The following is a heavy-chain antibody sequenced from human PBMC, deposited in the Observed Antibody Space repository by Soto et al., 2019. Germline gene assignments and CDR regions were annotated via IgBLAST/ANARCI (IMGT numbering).Heavy chain of an antibody. J-gene: IGHJ6*02. D-gene: IGHD2-2*01. V-gene: IGHV4-31*03. CDR1: GGSISSGGYY. Sequence: PSETLSLTCTGSGGSISSGGYYWAWIRQHPGKGLEWIGYIYYSGSTYYNPSLKSRLIISIDTSKNQFSLRLSSVTAADTAVYYCARERCSTSCPMDVWGQGARVTVSS. CDR3: ARERCSTSCPMDV. CDR2: IYYSGST.